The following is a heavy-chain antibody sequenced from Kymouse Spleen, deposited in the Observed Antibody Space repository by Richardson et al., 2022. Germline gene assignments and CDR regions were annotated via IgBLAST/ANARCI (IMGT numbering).Heavy chain of an antibody. CDR3: ARGGDILTGYWDY. CDR1: GGSFSGYY. CDR2: INHSGST. D-gene: IGHD3-9*01. Sequence: QVQLQQWGAGLLKPSETLSLTCAVYGGSFSGYYWSWIRQPPGKGLEWIGEINHSGSTNYNPSLKSRVTISVDTSKNQFSLKLSSVTAADTAVYYCARGGDILTGYWDYWGQGTLVTVSS. V-gene: IGHV4-34*01. J-gene: IGHJ4*02.